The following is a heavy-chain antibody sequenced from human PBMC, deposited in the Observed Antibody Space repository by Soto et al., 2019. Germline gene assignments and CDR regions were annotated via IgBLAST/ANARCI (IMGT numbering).Heavy chain of an antibody. D-gene: IGHD1-26*01. CDR2: IGGAGNDI. J-gene: IGHJ6*02. Sequence: EMQVLESGGGLVQPGGSLRLXCAAXXXAFSXFHMNWVRQAPGKGLQWVATIGGAGNDIHYADSVEGRFTVSRDNSKNTLHLQMDGLRDDDTAIYYCAKRFSDAWEAGMDVWGQGTTVTVSS. CDR1: XXAFSXFH. CDR3: AKRFSDAWEAGMDV. V-gene: IGHV3-23*01.